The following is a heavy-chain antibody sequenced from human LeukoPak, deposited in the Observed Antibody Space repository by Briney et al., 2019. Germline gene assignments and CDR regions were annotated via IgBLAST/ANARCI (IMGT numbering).Heavy chain of an antibody. D-gene: IGHD3-3*01. Sequence: GGSLRLSCAASGFTFSSHWMSWVRQAPGKGLEWVANIKQDGSEKYYVDSVKGRFTISRDNAKNSLYLQMNSLRGEDTAVYYCVRVKYYDFWSGNDAFDMWGQGTMVTVSS. CDR1: GFTFSSHW. J-gene: IGHJ3*02. V-gene: IGHV3-7*01. CDR2: IKQDGSEK. CDR3: VRVKYYDFWSGNDAFDM.